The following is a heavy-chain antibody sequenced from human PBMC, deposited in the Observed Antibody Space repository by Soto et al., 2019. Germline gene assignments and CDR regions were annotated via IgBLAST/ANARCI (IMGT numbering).Heavy chain of an antibody. CDR1: GYTFTGYY. J-gene: IGHJ6*02. D-gene: IGHD6-19*01. V-gene: IGHV1-24*01. CDR2: FDPEDGET. Sequence: ASVKVSCKASGYTFTGYYMHWVRQAPGKGLEWMGGFDPEDGETIYAQKFQGRVTMTEDTSTDTAYMELSSLRSEDTAVYYCATVGPQQWLVLRYYYYYGMDVWGQGTTVTVS. CDR3: ATVGPQQWLVLRYYYYYGMDV.